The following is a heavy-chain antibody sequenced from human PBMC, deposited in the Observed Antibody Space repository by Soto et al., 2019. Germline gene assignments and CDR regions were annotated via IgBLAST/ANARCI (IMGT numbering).Heavy chain of an antibody. CDR1: GFTFLSFT. D-gene: IGHD6-13*01. CDR2: ISSNSAYI. V-gene: IGHV3-21*01. J-gene: IGHJ5*02. Sequence: PGGSLRLSCASSGFTFLSFTMNWVRQAPGKGLEWVSTISSNSAYIYYTDALRGRFTISRDNAKNSLHLQMNSLRVEDTAVYYCTRDASRDSSARGWFDPWGPGTLVTVSS. CDR3: TRDASRDSSARGWFDP.